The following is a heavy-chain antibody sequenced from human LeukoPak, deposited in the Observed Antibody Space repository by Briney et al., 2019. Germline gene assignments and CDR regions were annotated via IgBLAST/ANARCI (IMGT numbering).Heavy chain of an antibody. Sequence: TLSLTCTVSGGSISSGGYYWSWIRQPPGKGLEWIGYIYHSGSTYYNPSLKSRVTISVDRSKNQFSLKLSSVTAADTAVYYCARDQMLSSIAAHDWGQGTLVTVSS. V-gene: IGHV4-30-2*01. CDR3: ARDQMLSSIAAHD. J-gene: IGHJ4*02. CDR2: IYHSGST. CDR1: GGSISSGGYY. D-gene: IGHD6-6*01.